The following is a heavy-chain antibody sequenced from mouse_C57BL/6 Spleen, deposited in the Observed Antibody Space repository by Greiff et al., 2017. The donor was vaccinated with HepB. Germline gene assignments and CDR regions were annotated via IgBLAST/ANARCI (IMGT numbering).Heavy chain of an antibody. V-gene: IGHV1-82*01. J-gene: IGHJ3*01. CDR1: GYAFSSSW. D-gene: IGHD2-3*01. CDR2: IYPGDGDT. CDR3: ARDDDSAWFAY. Sequence: VKLQQSGPELVKPGASVKISCKASGYAFSSSWMNWVKQRPGKGLEWIGRIYPGDGDTNYNGKFKGKATLTADKSSSTAYMQLSSLTSEDSAVYFCARDDDSAWFAYWGQGTLVTVSA.